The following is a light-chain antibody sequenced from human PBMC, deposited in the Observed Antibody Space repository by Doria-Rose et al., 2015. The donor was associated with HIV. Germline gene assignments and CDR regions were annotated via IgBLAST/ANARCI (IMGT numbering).Light chain of an antibody. CDR2: DGS. CDR3: HQYGTSWT. Sequence: TQSPGTLSLSPGERATLSCRAGQSFSSTYLAWYQQKPGQAPSLLIYDGSTRATGIPDRFSASGSGTDFTLTINRLEPGDFALYYCHQYGTSWTFGQGTKVEI. V-gene: IGKV3-20*01. J-gene: IGKJ1*01. CDR1: QSFSSTY.